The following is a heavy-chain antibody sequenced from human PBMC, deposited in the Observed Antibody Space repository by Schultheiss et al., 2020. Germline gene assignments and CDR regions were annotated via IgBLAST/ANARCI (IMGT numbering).Heavy chain of an antibody. CDR3: TTDRYCSSTSCYGY. Sequence: GGSLRLSCAASGFTFSSYSMNWVRQAPGKGLEWVSYISSSSSTIYYADSVKGRFTISRDNAKNSLYLQMNSLKTEDTAVYYCTTDRYCSSTSCYGYWGQGTLVTVSS. V-gene: IGHV3-48*04. CDR2: ISSSSSTI. D-gene: IGHD2-2*01. J-gene: IGHJ4*02. CDR1: GFTFSSYS.